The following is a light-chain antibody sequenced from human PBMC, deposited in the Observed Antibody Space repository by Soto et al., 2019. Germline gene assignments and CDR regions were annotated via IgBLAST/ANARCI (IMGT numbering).Light chain of an antibody. Sequence: DIQMTQSPSTLSASVGDRVTITCRASQSIGSWLAWYQQKAGKAPRLLIYKASSLERGVPSKISGSGYGTEVTLTISSLQPDDFAPYYCQQYNSYTYSFGQGTKLDI. CDR1: QSIGSW. V-gene: IGKV1-5*03. CDR3: QQYNSYTYS. J-gene: IGKJ2*01. CDR2: KAS.